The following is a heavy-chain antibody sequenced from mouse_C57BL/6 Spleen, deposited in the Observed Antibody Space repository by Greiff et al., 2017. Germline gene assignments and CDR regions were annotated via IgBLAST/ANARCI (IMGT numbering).Heavy chain of an antibody. CDR2: IYPSDSET. D-gene: IGHD3-2*02. V-gene: IGHV1-61*01. J-gene: IGHJ2*01. CDR1: GYTFTSYW. CDR3: ARELRPCYFDD. Sequence: QVQLQQPGAELVRPGSSVKLSCKASGYTFTSYWMDWVKQRPGQGLEWIGNIYPSDSETHYNQKFKDKATLTVDKSSSTAYMQLSSRTSEDDAVYYCARELRPCYFDDWGQGTTLTVSS.